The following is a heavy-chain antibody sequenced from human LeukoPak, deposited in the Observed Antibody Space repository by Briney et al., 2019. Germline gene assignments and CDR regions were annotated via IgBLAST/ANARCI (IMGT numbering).Heavy chain of an antibody. Sequence: GGSLRLSCAASGFTFSSYSMNWVRQAPGKGLEWVSSISSSSSYIYYADSVKGRFTISRDNAKNSLYLQMNSLRAEDTAVYYCARDGRDYYDSSGYSFDYRGQGTLVTVSS. CDR3: ARDGRDYYDSSGYSFDY. CDR2: ISSSSSYI. V-gene: IGHV3-21*01. CDR1: GFTFSSYS. J-gene: IGHJ4*02. D-gene: IGHD3-22*01.